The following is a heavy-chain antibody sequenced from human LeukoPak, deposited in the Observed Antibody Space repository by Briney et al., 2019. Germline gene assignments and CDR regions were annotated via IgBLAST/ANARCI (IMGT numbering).Heavy chain of an antibody. CDR1: GYSISSGYY. CDR2: IYHSGST. J-gene: IGHJ3*02. V-gene: IGHV4-38-2*02. Sequence: SETLSLTCTVSGYSISSGYYWGWIRQPPGKGLEWIGSIYHSGSTYYNPSLKSRVTISVDTSKNQFSLKLSSVTAADTAVYYCAGRLERDAFDSWGQGTMVTVSS. D-gene: IGHD1-1*01. CDR3: AGRLERDAFDS.